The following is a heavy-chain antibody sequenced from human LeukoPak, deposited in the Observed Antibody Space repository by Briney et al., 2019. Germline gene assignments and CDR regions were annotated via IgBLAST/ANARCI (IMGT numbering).Heavy chain of an antibody. CDR3: ANPFKWDIVATWRLSAFDI. D-gene: IGHD5-12*01. CDR1: GFTFSSYA. Sequence: PGGSLRLSCAASGFTFSSYAMSWVRQAPGKGLEWVSAISGSGGSTYYADSVKGRFTISRDNSKNTLYLQMNSLRAGDTAVYYCANPFKWDIVATWRLSAFDIWGQGTMVTVSS. J-gene: IGHJ3*02. CDR2: ISGSGGST. V-gene: IGHV3-23*01.